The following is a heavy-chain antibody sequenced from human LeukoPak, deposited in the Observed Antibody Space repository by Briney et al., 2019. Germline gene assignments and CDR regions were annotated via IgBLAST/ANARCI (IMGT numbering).Heavy chain of an antibody. Sequence: GGSLRLSCAASGFTFSSFGMSWVRQAPGKGLEWVSYISSSGSTIYYADSVKGRFTISRDNAKNPLYLQMNSLRAEDTAVYYCAELGITMIGGVWGKGTTVTISS. D-gene: IGHD3-10*02. V-gene: IGHV3-48*04. CDR3: AELGITMIGGV. CDR1: GFTFSSFG. J-gene: IGHJ6*04. CDR2: ISSSGSTI.